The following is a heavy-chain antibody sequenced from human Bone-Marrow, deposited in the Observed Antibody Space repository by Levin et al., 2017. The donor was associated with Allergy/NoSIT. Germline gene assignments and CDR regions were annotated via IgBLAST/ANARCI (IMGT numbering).Heavy chain of an antibody. J-gene: IGHJ3*01. CDR2: ITASGRSV. V-gene: IGHV3-23*01. CDR3: AKRQVGWGGAFNV. CDR1: GFTFTSFA. D-gene: IGHD1-26*01. Sequence: GGSLRLSCAATGFTFTSFALSWVRQTPGKGLEWVSGITASGRSVYYADSVKGRFTISREDSKNMLHLEMNRLIAEDGAVYYCAKRQVGWGGAFNVWGQGTRVAVSS.